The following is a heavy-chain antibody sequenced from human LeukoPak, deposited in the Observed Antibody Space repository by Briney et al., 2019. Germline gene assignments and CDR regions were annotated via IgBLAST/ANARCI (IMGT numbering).Heavy chain of an antibody. CDR2: IIPILGIA. Sequence: ASVKVSCTASGGTFSSYAISWVRQAPGQGLEWMGRIIPILGIANYAQKFQGRVTITADKSTSTAYMELSSLRSEDTAVYYCARDGPYGGHDYWGQGTLVTVSS. V-gene: IGHV1-69*04. J-gene: IGHJ4*02. CDR3: ARDGPYGGHDY. CDR1: GGTFSSYA. D-gene: IGHD4/OR15-4a*01.